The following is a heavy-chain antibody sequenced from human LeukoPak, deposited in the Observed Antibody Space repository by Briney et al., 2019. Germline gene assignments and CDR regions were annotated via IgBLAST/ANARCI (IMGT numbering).Heavy chain of an antibody. CDR1: GYTFTSYG. CDR3: ASPRALYCSSTSCQTANGAFDI. V-gene: IGHV1-69*04. Sequence: KPGASVKVSCKASGYTFTSYGISWVRQAPGQGLEWMGRIIPILGIANYAQKFQGRVTITAEKSTSTASMELSSMRSEDTAVYYCASPRALYCSSTSCQTANGAFDIWGQGTMVTVSS. J-gene: IGHJ3*02. D-gene: IGHD2-2*01. CDR2: IIPILGIA.